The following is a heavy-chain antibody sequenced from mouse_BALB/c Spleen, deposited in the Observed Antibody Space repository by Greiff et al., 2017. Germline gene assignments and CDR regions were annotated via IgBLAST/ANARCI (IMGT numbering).Heavy chain of an antibody. CDR2: ILPGSGST. J-gene: IGHJ4*01. CDR3: ARKVNYYAMDY. V-gene: IGHV1-9*01. Sequence: VQLQQSGAELMKPGASVKISCKATGYTFSSYWIEWVKQRPGHGLEWIGEILPGSGSTNYNEKFKGKATFTADTSSNTAYMQLSSLTSEDSAVYYCARKVNYYAMDYWGQGTSVTVSS. D-gene: IGHD2-13*01. CDR1: GYTFSSYW.